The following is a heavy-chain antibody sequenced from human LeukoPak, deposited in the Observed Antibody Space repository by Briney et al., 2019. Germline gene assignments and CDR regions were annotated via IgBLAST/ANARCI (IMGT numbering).Heavy chain of an antibody. CDR1: GFIFSTYS. CDR3: ARDDHYNYYYMDV. V-gene: IGHV3-48*01. J-gene: IGHJ6*03. CDR2: ISSSSSTI. Sequence: GGSLRLSCAASGFIFSTYSMNWVRQAPGKGLEWVSYISSSSSTIYYADSVKGRFTISRDNAENSLYLQMNSLGAEDTAVYYCARDDHYNYYYMDVWGKGTTVAVSS.